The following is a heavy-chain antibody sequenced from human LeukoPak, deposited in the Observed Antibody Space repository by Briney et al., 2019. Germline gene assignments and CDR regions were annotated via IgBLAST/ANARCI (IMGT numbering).Heavy chain of an antibody. CDR3: AKDGPMHSSGWYLDY. D-gene: IGHD6-19*01. CDR2: IQYDGSNQ. Sequence: KTGGSLRLSCAASGFTFGSYGMHWVRQAPGKGLEWVAFIQYDGSNQYCADSVKGRFTISRDISKNTLYLQMNSLRPEDTAVYYCAKDGPMHSSGWYLDYWGQGTLVTVSS. CDR1: GFTFGSYG. J-gene: IGHJ4*02. V-gene: IGHV3-30*02.